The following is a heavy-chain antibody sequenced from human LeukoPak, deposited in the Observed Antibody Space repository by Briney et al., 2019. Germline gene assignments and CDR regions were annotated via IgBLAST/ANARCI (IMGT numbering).Heavy chain of an antibody. CDR3: TRVVVGATGLFDS. CDR1: GFALSGYW. D-gene: IGHD2-15*01. CDR2: SSADGSSA. Sequence: GGSLRLSCTASGFALSGYWMHWGRQAPGKGLVWVSRSSADGSSAVYADSVKGRFTISRDNARNTLYLQMNSLRPEDTATYLCTRVVVGATGLFDSWGQGTLVTVSS. J-gene: IGHJ4*02. V-gene: IGHV3-74*01.